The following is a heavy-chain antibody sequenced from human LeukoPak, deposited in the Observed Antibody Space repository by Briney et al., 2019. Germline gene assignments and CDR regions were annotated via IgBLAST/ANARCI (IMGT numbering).Heavy chain of an antibody. J-gene: IGHJ3*02. D-gene: IGHD4/OR15-4a*01. CDR3: TTFDYAAFLI. CDR1: GFTSSNAW. V-gene: IGHV3-15*01. Sequence: GGSLRLSCAVSGFTSSNAWMGWVRQAPGKGLEWVGRIKSKTDGGTRDYAAPVKGRFTISRDDSKNTLYLQMNSLKTKDTAVYYCTTFDYAAFLIWGQGTMVTVSS. CDR2: IKSKTDGGTR.